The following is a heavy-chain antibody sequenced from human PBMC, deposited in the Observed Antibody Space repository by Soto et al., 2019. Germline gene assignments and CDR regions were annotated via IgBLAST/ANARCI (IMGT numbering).Heavy chain of an antibody. J-gene: IGHJ1*01. CDR3: ASSELATLRDTEYFHH. Sequence: SETQSLTCTFSNCSIRRYFWSWIRQSPGRGLEWIGDVFHTGGTNYNPSLKSRVTISVDSSKSQFALKLTSVTAADTAVYFCASSELATLRDTEYFHHWGQGTLVT. CDR1: NCSIRRYF. V-gene: IGHV4-59*01. D-gene: IGHD5-12*01. CDR2: VFHTGGT.